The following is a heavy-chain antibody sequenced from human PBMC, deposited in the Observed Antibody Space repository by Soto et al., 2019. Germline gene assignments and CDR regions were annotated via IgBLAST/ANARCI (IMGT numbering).Heavy chain of an antibody. V-gene: IGHV3-30*18. D-gene: IGHD3-10*01. CDR2: ISYDGSSK. Sequence: QVQLVESGGGVVQPGRSLRLSCAASGFTFSSYGMHWVRQAPGKGLEWVAVISYDGSSKYYADSVKGRFTISRDNSKNTLYLQMNSLRTEDTAVYYCAKSRGSGNNGRDVWGQGTTVTVSS. CDR1: GFTFSSYG. J-gene: IGHJ6*02. CDR3: AKSRGSGNNGRDV.